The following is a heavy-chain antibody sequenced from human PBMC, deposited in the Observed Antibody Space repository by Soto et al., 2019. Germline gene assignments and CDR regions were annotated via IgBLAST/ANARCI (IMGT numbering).Heavy chain of an antibody. Sequence: ASVKVSCKASGYTFTSYGISWVRQAPGQGLEWMGWISAYNGNTNYAQKLQDRVTMTTDTSTSTAYMELRSLRSYDTAVYYCAGGYCSSTSCYQSYYYYYGMDVWGQGTTVTVSS. D-gene: IGHD2-2*03. CDR3: AGGYCSSTSCYQSYYYYYGMDV. CDR2: ISAYNGNT. J-gene: IGHJ6*02. V-gene: IGHV1-18*01. CDR1: GYTFTSYG.